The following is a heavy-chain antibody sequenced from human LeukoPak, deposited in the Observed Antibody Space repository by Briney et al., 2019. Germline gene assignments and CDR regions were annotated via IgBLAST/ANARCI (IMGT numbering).Heavy chain of an antibody. CDR2: INTKTGNP. Sequence: ASVKVSCKASGYIFISYYIHWVRQAPGQGLEWLGWINTKTGNPTYAQGFTGRFVFSLDTSVSVAYLQINGLEADDTAMYYCARDHDFLSGHSRRDFDYWGQGTLVTVSS. CDR1: GYIFISYY. J-gene: IGHJ4*02. V-gene: IGHV7-4-1*04. D-gene: IGHD3-3*01. CDR3: ARDHDFLSGHSRRDFDY.